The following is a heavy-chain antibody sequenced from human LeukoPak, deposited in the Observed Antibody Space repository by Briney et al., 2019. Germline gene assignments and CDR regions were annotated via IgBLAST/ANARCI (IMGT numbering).Heavy chain of an antibody. CDR1: GGSISSYY. Sequence: SETLSLTCTVSGGSISSYYWSWIRQPPGKGLEWIGYIYYSGSTNYNPSLKSRVTISVDTSKNQFSLKLSSVTAADTAVYYCARARADYDILTGYYHDCFDYWGQGTRVTVSS. D-gene: IGHD3-9*01. CDR2: IYYSGST. V-gene: IGHV4-59*01. CDR3: ARARADYDILTGYYHDCFDY. J-gene: IGHJ4*02.